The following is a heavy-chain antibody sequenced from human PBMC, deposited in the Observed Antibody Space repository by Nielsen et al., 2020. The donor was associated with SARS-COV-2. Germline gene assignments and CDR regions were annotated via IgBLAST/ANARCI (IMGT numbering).Heavy chain of an antibody. Sequence: WVRQAPGQGLEWMGWISAYNGNTNYAQKFQGRVTMTRDTSISTAYMELSRLRSDDTAVYYCAREAAIGFDPWGQGTLVTVSS. CDR3: AREAAIGFDP. D-gene: IGHD6-13*01. J-gene: IGHJ5*02. V-gene: IGHV1-2*02. CDR2: ISAYNGNT.